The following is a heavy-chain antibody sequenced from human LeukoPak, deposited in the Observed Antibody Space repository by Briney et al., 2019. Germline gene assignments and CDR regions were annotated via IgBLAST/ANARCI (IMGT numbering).Heavy chain of an antibody. D-gene: IGHD3-10*01. CDR2: INNSGST. Sequence: SETLSLTCAVYSDSFSDYFWNWIRQPPGKGLEWIGEINNSGSTKYSPSLKSRVTISMDMSKNQFSLKLISVTAADTAVYYCARSEHNSGSYYFDSWGKGTLVTVSS. V-gene: IGHV4-34*01. CDR3: ARSEHNSGSYYFDS. CDR1: SDSFSDYF. J-gene: IGHJ4*02.